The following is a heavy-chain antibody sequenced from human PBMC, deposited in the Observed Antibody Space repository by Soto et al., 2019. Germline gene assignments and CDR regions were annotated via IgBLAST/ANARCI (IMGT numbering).Heavy chain of an antibody. D-gene: IGHD2-15*01. V-gene: IGHV4-59*12. CDR3: VRVGLVTGNHFDS. CDR1: NASISGFY. Sequence: DTLTLAARDPNASISGFYSTGLRQPPGKILEWIGYIHYSGRTDYNPSLTSRPTMSVDTPKSQLYLNIKSTTAAEPAVYCCVRVGLVTGNHFDSWGRATKVTGSS. CDR2: IHYSGRT. J-gene: IGHJ4*02.